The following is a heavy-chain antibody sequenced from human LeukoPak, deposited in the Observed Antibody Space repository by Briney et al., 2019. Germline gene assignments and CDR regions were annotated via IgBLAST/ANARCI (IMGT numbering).Heavy chain of an antibody. V-gene: IGHV4-4*02. CDR1: GGSISSSNW. CDR3: ARGSRYYGSLWFDP. Sequence: PSGTLSLTCAVSGGSISSSNWWSWVRQPPGKGLEWIGEIYHSGSTNYNPSLKSRVTISVDTSKNQFSLKLSSVTAADTAVYYCARGSRYYGSLWFDPWGQGALVTVSS. D-gene: IGHD3-10*01. J-gene: IGHJ5*02. CDR2: IYHSGST.